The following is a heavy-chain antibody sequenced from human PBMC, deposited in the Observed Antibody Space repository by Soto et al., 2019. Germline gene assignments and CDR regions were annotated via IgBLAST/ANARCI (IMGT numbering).Heavy chain of an antibody. V-gene: IGHV1-2*06. CDR3: AREITYGGYDQTDY. J-gene: IGHJ4*02. CDR2: INPNNGDT. D-gene: IGHD5-12*01. CDR1: GYPFTSHY. Sequence: ASVKVSCKTSGYPFTSHYIHWVRLAPGRGLEWMGRINPNNGDTNSPQKFQGRVTMTSDTSISTAYMEMSGLRSDDTALYYCAREITYGGYDQTDYWGQGTLVTVSS.